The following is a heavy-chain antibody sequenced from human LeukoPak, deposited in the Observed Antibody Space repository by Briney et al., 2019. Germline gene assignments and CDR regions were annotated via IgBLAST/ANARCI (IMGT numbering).Heavy chain of an antibody. CDR1: GFTFSSYA. CDR3: AKDGGPGEPFDY. Sequence: GRSLRLSCAASGFTFSSYAMHWVRQAPGKGLEWVAVISYDGSNKYYADSVKGRFTISRDNSKNTLYLQMNSLRAEDTAVYYCAKDGGPGEPFDYWGQGTLVTVSS. V-gene: IGHV3-30-3*01. D-gene: IGHD1-14*01. CDR2: ISYDGSNK. J-gene: IGHJ4*02.